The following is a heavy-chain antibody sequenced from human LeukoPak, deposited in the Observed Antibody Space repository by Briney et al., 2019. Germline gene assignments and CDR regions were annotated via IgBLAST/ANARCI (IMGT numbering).Heavy chain of an antibody. J-gene: IGHJ4*02. CDR2: IKQDGSEK. Sequence: GGSLRLSCAASGFTFSSYWMSWVRQAPGKGLEWVANIKQDGSEKHYVDSVKGRFTISRDNAKNSLHLQMNSLRADDTAMYYCARDYGGNSVYWGQGTLVTVSS. CDR3: ARDYGGNSVY. D-gene: IGHD4-23*01. V-gene: IGHV3-7*01. CDR1: GFTFSSYW.